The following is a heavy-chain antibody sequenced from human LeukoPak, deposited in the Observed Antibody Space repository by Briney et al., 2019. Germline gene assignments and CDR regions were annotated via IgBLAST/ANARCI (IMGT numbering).Heavy chain of an antibody. V-gene: IGHV3-74*01. J-gene: IGHJ6*03. CDR3: ARGTWATLYYYYMDV. CDR2: INSDGSST. CDR1: GFTFSSYW. D-gene: IGHD5-24*01. Sequence: GGSLRLSCAASGFTFSSYWMHWVRQAPGKGLVWVSRINSDGSSTSYADSVKGRFTISRDNAKNTLYLQMNSLRAEDTAVYYCARGTWATLYYYYMDVWGKGTTVTVSS.